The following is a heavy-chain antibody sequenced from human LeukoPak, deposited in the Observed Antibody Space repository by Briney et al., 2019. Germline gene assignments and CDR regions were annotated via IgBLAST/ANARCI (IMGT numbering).Heavy chain of an antibody. V-gene: IGHV3-30*02. J-gene: IGHJ5*02. Sequence: GGSLRLSCAASGFTFSSYGMHWVRQAPGKGLEWVAFIRYDGSNKYYADSVKGRFSISRDNSKNTLYLQMNSLRAEDTAVYYCAKGPDILTPYDNWFDPWGQGTLVTVSS. CDR1: GFTFSSYG. CDR3: AKGPDILTPYDNWFDP. D-gene: IGHD3-9*01. CDR2: IRYDGSNK.